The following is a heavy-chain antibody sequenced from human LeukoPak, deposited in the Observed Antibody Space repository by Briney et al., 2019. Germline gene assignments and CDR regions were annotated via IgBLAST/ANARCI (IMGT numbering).Heavy chain of an antibody. J-gene: IGHJ3*02. CDR1: GGSISSGDYY. Sequence: SQTLSLTCTVSGGSISSGDYYWSWIRQPPGKGLEWIGYIYYSGSTYYNPSHKSRVTISVDTSKNQFSLKLSSVTAADTAVYYCARGGNWNDDAFDIWGQGTMVTVSS. CDR2: IYYSGST. D-gene: IGHD1-1*01. CDR3: ARGGNWNDDAFDI. V-gene: IGHV4-30-4*08.